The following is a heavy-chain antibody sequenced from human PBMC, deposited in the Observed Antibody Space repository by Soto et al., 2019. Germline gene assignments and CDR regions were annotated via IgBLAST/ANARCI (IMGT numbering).Heavy chain of an antibody. CDR1: GFTFSSYG. CDR3: AKRDIAAAGIDY. J-gene: IGHJ4*02. Sequence: QVPLVESGGGVVQPGRSLRLSCAASGFTFSSYGMHWVRQAPGKGLEWVAVISYDGSNKYYADSVKGRFTISRDNSQNTMYLQMNSLRAEDTAVYYCAKRDIAAAGIDYWGQGTLVTVAS. V-gene: IGHV3-30*18. D-gene: IGHD6-13*01. CDR2: ISYDGSNK.